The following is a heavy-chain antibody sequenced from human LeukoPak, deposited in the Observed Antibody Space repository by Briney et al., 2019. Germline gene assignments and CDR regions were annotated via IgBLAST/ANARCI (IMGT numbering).Heavy chain of an antibody. J-gene: IGHJ4*02. D-gene: IGHD5-18*01. CDR2: IKQDGSEK. V-gene: IGHV3-7*01. Sequence: PGGSLRLSCAASGFTFRSYWMSWVRQAPGKGLEWVANIKQDGSEKYYVDSVKGRFTISRDNAKNSLYLQMTSLRAEDTAVYYCARHSIQLWSMYYFDYWGQGTLVTVPS. CDR1: GFTFRSYW. CDR3: ARHSIQLWSMYYFDY.